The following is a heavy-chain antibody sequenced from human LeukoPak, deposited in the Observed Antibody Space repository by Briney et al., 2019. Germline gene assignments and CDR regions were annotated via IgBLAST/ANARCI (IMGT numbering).Heavy chain of an antibody. CDR2: VYYSGRT. D-gene: IGHD3-10*02. CDR3: ARVVFRQLAVDS. J-gene: IGHJ4*02. CDR1: GGSTGSSLHY. Sequence: MPSETLSLTCTVSGGSTGSSLHYWAWIRQPPGKGLEWIGSVYYSGRTYYNPSLKTRVSISIDTSKSQFSLRLNSMTAADTAVYFCARVVFRQLAVDSWGQGALVTVSS. V-gene: IGHV4-39*07.